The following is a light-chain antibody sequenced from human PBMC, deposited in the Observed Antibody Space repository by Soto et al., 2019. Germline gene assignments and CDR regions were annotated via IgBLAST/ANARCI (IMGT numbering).Light chain of an antibody. J-gene: IGKJ5*01. V-gene: IGKV3-11*01. CDR3: QQRYRWPTIT. CDR1: ESVFGY. Sequence: EVVWTQSPATLSLSRGERATLSCRASESVFGYLAWYQHKPGQAPRLLIYYASKRATGVPARFSGSGSGTDFTLTISSLEPEDFAVYYCQQRYRWPTITGGQGTRREIK. CDR2: YAS.